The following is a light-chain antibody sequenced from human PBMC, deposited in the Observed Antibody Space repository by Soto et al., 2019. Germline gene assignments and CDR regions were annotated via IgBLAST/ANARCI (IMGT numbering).Light chain of an antibody. J-gene: IGKJ5*01. CDR3: QQRKNWPPIT. CDR1: QSVSVY. Sequence: ETVLTQSPATLSLSPGERATLSCRASQSVSVYLAWYQQKPGQAPRLLIYDASNRATGIPARFSGSGSGTDFTLTISSLEPEDFAIYYCQQRKNWPPITFGQGTDWRL. V-gene: IGKV3-11*01. CDR2: DAS.